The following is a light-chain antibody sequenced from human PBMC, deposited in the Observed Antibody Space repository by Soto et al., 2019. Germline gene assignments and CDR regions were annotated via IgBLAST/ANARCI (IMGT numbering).Light chain of an antibody. J-gene: IGLJ2*01. CDR3: SSYTSSSPLV. CDR2: EVS. Sequence: QSALTQPASVSGSPGQSITISCTGTSSDVGGYNYVSWYQQHPGKAPKLMIYEVSNRPSGVSNRFSGSKSGNTASLTISGLKAEDEADYYCSSYTSSSPLVFGGGTKLTGL. V-gene: IGLV2-14*01. CDR1: SSDVGGYNY.